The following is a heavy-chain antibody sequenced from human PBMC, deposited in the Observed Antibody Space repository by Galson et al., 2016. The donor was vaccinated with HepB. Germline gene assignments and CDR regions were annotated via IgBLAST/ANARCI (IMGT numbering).Heavy chain of an antibody. CDR2: IIPMFGTP. J-gene: IGHJ6*02. CDR3: ARGGGPTIIGLDGPYV. V-gene: IGHV1-69*13. CDR1: GGSLSNSA. Sequence: SVKVSCKASGGSLSNSAIHWVRQAPGQGLEWIGGIIPMFGTPIFAEKFQGRVTISADESTNAGFMDLSSLRSEDTALYYCARGGGPTIIGLDGPYVWGQGTTVIVSS. D-gene: IGHD3/OR15-3a*01.